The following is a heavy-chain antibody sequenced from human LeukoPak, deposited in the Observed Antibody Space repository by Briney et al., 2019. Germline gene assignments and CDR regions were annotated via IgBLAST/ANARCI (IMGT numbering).Heavy chain of an antibody. J-gene: IGHJ4*02. V-gene: IGHV4-39*07. Sequence: SETLSLTCTVSGGSISSYYWSWIRQPPGKGLEWIGSIYYSGSTYYNPSLKSRVTISVDTSKNQFSLKLSSVTAADTAVYYCAGGAYDYVWGSYRLDLDYWGQGTLVTVSS. CDR1: GGSISSYY. CDR2: IYYSGST. CDR3: AGGAYDYVWGSYRLDLDY. D-gene: IGHD3-16*02.